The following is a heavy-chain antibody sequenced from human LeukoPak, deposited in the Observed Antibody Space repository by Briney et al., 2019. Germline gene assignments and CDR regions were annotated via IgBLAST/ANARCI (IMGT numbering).Heavy chain of an antibody. V-gene: IGHV3-21*01. J-gene: IGHJ4*02. CDR3: AKEESSGYYYNYFDY. D-gene: IGHD3-22*01. CDR2: ITSSSASI. Sequence: GGSLRLSCAASGFTFSTYSMNWVRQAPGKGLEWVSSITSSSASIYYADSVKGRFTISRDNSKNTLYLQMNSLRAEDTAVYYCAKEESSGYYYNYFDYWGQGTLVTVSS. CDR1: GFTFSTYS.